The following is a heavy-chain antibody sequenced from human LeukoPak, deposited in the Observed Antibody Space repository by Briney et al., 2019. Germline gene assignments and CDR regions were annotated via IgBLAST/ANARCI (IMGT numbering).Heavy chain of an antibody. CDR1: GGSISSYY. V-gene: IGHV4-59*01. Sequence: SETLSLTCTVSGGSISSYYWSWIRQPPGKGLEWIGYIYYSGSTNYNPSLKSRVTISVDTSKNQFSLKLSSVTAADTAVYYCARGRGFSSGWPVDTFDFWGQGAMVTVSA. J-gene: IGHJ3*01. CDR2: IYYSGST. D-gene: IGHD6-19*01. CDR3: ARGRGFSSGWPVDTFDF.